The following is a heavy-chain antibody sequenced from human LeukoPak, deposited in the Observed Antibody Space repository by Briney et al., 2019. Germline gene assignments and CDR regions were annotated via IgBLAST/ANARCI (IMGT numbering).Heavy chain of an antibody. CDR2: TYYRSKWYD. Sequence: SQTLSLTCAISGDSVSSNSAAWNWIRQSPSRGLEWLGRTYYRSKWYDDYAVSVKSRITINPDTSKNQFSLQLNSVTPEDTAVYYCARESYDYVWGSSYYFDYWGQGTLVTVSS. J-gene: IGHJ4*02. CDR1: GDSVSSNSAA. D-gene: IGHD3-16*01. CDR3: ARESYDYVWGSSYYFDY. V-gene: IGHV6-1*01.